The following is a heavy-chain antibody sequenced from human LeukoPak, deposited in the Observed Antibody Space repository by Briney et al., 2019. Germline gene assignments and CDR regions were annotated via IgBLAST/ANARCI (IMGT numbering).Heavy chain of an antibody. Sequence: ASVKVSCKASGYTFTSYGISWVRQAPGQGLEWMGWISAYNGNTNYAQKLQGRVTMTTDTSTSTAYMELRSLRSDDTAVYYCARESEPAAAGTVWFDPWGQGTLVTVSS. D-gene: IGHD6-13*01. J-gene: IGHJ5*02. CDR3: ARESEPAAAGTVWFDP. V-gene: IGHV1-18*01. CDR1: GYTFTSYG. CDR2: ISAYNGNT.